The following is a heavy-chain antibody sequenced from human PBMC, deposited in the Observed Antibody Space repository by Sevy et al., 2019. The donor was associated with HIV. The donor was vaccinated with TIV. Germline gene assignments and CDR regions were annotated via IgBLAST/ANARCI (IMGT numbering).Heavy chain of an antibody. CDR3: ARDSVRIGMVTIYGMDV. D-gene: IGHD5-18*01. CDR2: ISSNGNNI. V-gene: IGHV3-21*01. Sequence: EGSLRLSCAASGFSFSNHNMNWVRQTPGKGLEWVSSISSNGNNIYYADSVKGRFTISRDKANNSLYLQMNSLRPEDKALYYCARDSVRIGMVTIYGMDVWGQGTTVTVSS. J-gene: IGHJ6*02. CDR1: GFSFSNHN.